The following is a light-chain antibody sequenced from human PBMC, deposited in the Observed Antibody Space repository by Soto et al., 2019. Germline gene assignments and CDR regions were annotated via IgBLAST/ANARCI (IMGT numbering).Light chain of an antibody. J-gene: IGKJ4*01. CDR3: QQYSSSPAVT. V-gene: IGKV4-1*01. CDR1: QSILYSPNNKNY. CDR2: WAS. Sequence: DIVMTQSPDSLAVSLGERATINCKSSQSILYSPNNKNYLAWYQQKPGQPPKLLIYWASTRESGVPDRFSGSGSGTEFTLTISSLQAEDVAVYYCQQYSSSPAVTVGGGTKVDIK.